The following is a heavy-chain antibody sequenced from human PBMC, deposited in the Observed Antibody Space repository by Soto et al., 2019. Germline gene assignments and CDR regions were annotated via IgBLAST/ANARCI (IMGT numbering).Heavy chain of an antibody. V-gene: IGHV4-30-4*01. CDR3: ARTRVPAAGKGDWFDP. J-gene: IGHJ5*02. CDR1: GGSISSGDYY. D-gene: IGHD6-13*01. CDR2: IYYSGHT. Sequence: QVQLQESGPGLVKPSQTLSLTCTVSGGSISSGDYYWSWIRQPPGKGLEWIGYIYYSGHTYYHPSLKTRVTISGDMSMNQVYLNLTSVTAADTAVYYCARTRVPAAGKGDWFDPWGQGSLVTVSA.